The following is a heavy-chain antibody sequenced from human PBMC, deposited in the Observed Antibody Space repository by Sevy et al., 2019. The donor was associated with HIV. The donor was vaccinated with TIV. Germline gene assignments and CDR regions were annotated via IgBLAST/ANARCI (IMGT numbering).Heavy chain of an antibody. CDR1: GFTFSSFA. V-gene: IGHV3-23*01. CDR3: ARPSPRMAASSAAFFDY. J-gene: IGHJ4*02. D-gene: IGHD6-19*01. Sequence: GGSLRLSCAASGFTFSSFAMSWVRHIPGKGLEWVSTINGRGGSAYYAGPVKGRFTLSRDNSNNTVFLQMNRLRDEDTAVYYCARPSPRMAASSAAFFDYWGQGTLVTVSS. CDR2: INGRGGSA.